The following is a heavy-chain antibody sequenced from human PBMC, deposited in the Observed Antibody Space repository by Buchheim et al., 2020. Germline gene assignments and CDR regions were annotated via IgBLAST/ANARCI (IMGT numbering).Heavy chain of an antibody. CDR3: TSWAGRDY. Sequence: EVQLVESGGGLVQPGGSLRLSCAVSGFSLSNHWMTWVRQAPGKGLQWVANINQDGSGKFYVDAVKGRFTISRDGAKNSLYLQMNSLRAEDTAIYYCTSWAGRDYWGQGT. J-gene: IGHJ4*02. D-gene: IGHD7-27*01. CDR2: INQDGSGK. CDR1: GFSLSNHW. V-gene: IGHV3-7*01.